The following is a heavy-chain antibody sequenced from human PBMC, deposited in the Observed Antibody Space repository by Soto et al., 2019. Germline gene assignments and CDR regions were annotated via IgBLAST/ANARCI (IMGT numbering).Heavy chain of an antibody. J-gene: IGHJ6*02. D-gene: IGHD3-3*01. CDR1: GYSFTSYW. V-gene: IGHV5-51*01. CDR3: TRPQITIFGEGVLQSIYYYYGMDV. Sequence: LGESLKISCKGSGYSFTSYWIGWVRQMPGKVLEWMGIIYPGDSDTRYSPSFQGQVTISADKSISTAYLQWSSLKTEDTAVYYCTRPQITIFGEGVLQSIYYYYGMDVWGQGTTVTVSS. CDR2: IYPGDSDT.